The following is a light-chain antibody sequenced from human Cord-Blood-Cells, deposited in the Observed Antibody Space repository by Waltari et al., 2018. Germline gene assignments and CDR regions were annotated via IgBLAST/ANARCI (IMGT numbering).Light chain of an antibody. CDR1: SSAVGGYNY. V-gene: IGLV2-14*01. J-gene: IGLJ2*01. CDR2: DVS. CDR3: SSYTSSSTLV. Sequence: QSALTQPAPVSGSPGQSITLSCTGTSSAVGGYNYVSCYQKHPGKAPKLMIYDVSNRPSGVSNLFSGSKSGNTASLTIAGLQAEDEADYYCSSYTSSSTLVFGGGTKLTVL.